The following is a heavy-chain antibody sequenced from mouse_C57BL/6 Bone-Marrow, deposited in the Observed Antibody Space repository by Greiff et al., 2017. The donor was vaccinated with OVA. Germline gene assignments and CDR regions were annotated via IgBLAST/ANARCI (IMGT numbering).Heavy chain of an antibody. J-gene: IGHJ1*03. CDR2: INSDGSAI. D-gene: IGHD2-1*01. V-gene: IGHV11-2*01. CDR1: GFTFSGFW. Sequence: DVHLVETGGGLVQPGGSRGLSCEGSGFTFSGFWMSWVRQTPGKTLEWIGDINSDGSAINSAPSIKDRFTIFRDNDKSTLYLQMSNVRSEDTATYFCMRYGNYWYFDVWGTGTTVTVSS. CDR3: MRYGNYWYFDV.